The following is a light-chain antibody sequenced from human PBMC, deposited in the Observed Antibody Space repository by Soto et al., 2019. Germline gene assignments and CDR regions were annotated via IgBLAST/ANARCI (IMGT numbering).Light chain of an antibody. CDR3: QVWDSSYV. J-gene: IGLJ1*01. CDR1: NIGRKN. V-gene: IGLV3-9*01. CDR2: RDS. Sequence: SYELTQPLSVSVALGQTARITCGGNNIGRKNVHWYQQKPGQAPVLVIYRDSNRPSGIPERFSGSNSGNTATLTISRAQAGDEADYYCQVWDSSYVFGTGTKLTVL.